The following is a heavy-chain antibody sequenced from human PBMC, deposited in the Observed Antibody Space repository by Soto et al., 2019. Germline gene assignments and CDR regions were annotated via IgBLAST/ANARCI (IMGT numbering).Heavy chain of an antibody. Sequence: QVQLRESGPGLVKPSQTLSLTCTVSGGSINSGGYYWNWIRQHPGKGLEWIGYMYYSGSNYYNQFRRSRVIISADTSKNHLSRELSYVTAAYTAVYFCARGYRQSGYSSSWVFDYWGQGTLVNGSS. CDR2: MYYSGSN. CDR3: ARGYRQSGYSSSWVFDY. J-gene: IGHJ4*02. V-gene: IGHV4-31*03. CDR1: GGSINSGGYY. D-gene: IGHD6-13*01.